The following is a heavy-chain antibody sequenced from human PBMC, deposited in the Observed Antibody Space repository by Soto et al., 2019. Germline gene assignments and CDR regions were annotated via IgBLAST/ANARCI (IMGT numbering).Heavy chain of an antibody. J-gene: IGHJ4*02. Sequence: QVQLQQWGAGLLKPSETLSLTCAVYGGSFSGYYWSWIRQPPGKGLEWIGEINHSGSTNYNPSLKRRVTISVDTSKNRFSLKLSSVTAADTAVYYCARVLQHYYGSGSYPFVYWGQGTLVTVSS. D-gene: IGHD3-10*01. CDR3: ARVLQHYYGSGSYPFVY. V-gene: IGHV4-34*01. CDR2: INHSGST. CDR1: GGSFSGYY.